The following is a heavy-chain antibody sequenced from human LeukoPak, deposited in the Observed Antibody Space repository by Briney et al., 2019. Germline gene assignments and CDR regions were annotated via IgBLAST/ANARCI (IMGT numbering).Heavy chain of an antibody. V-gene: IGHV3-48*04. CDR2: ISSSSSTI. J-gene: IGHJ4*02. D-gene: IGHD3-22*01. CDR3: ARWGSSGYYYPRY. Sequence: PGGSLRLSCAASGFTFSSYSMNWVRQAPGKGLEWVSYISSSSSTIYYADSVKGRFTISRDNAKNSLFLQMNSLRAEDTAVYYCARWGSSGYYYPRYWGQGTLVTVSS. CDR1: GFTFSSYS.